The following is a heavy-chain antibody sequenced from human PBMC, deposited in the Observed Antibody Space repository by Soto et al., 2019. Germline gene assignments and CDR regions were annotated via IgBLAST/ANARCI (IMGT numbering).Heavy chain of an antibody. CDR1: GDSISSGNKY. J-gene: IGHJ6*02. V-gene: IGHV4-30-4*01. Sequence: SETLSLTCTVSGDSISSGNKYWSRIRQPPGKGLEWIGYIFSSGTTYYNPSLKSRLTMSLDTSQNQFSLKLNSVTDADTAVYYCARVPSPFDYYYAMDVWGQGTTVTVSS. CDR2: IFSSGTT. CDR3: ARVPSPFDYYYAMDV. D-gene: IGHD3-16*01.